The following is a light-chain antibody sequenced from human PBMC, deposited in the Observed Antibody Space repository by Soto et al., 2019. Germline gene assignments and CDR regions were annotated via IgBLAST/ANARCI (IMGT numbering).Light chain of an antibody. Sequence: QYALTQPPSVSGAPGQRVTISCTGSSSNIGAGYDVHWYQQLPGTAPKLLIYGNSNRPSGVPDRFSGSKSGTSASLAITGLQAEDEADYYCQSYDSSLSAFYVFGTGTKLTVL. CDR2: GNS. CDR3: QSYDSSLSAFYV. CDR1: SSNIGAGYD. J-gene: IGLJ1*01. V-gene: IGLV1-40*01.